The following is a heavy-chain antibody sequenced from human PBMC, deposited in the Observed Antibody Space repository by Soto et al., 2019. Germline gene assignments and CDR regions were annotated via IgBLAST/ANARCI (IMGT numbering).Heavy chain of an antibody. CDR1: GFTFSSYG. Sequence: PGGSLRLSCAASGFTFSSYGMHWVRQAPGKGLEWVAVISYDGSNKYYADSVKGRFTISRDNSKNTLYLQMNSLRAEDTAVYYCASSRSRSGGYDYGMDVWGQGTTVTVSS. CDR2: ISYDGSNK. J-gene: IGHJ6*02. D-gene: IGHD6-19*01. CDR3: ASSRSRSGGYDYGMDV. V-gene: IGHV3-30*03.